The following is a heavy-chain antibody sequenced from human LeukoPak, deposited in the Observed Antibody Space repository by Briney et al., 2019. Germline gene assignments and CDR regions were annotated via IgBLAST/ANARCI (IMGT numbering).Heavy chain of an antibody. CDR1: GYTFTGYY. CDR3: ARDLGPSRAAAGSAGY. J-gene: IGHJ4*02. V-gene: IGHV1-2*02. Sequence: ASVKVSCKASGYTFTGYYMHWVRQAPGQGLEWMGWINPNSGGTNYAQKLQGRVTMTTDTSTSTAYMELRSLRSDDTAVYYCARDLGPSRAAAGSAGYWGQGTLVTVSS. CDR2: INPNSGGT. D-gene: IGHD6-13*01.